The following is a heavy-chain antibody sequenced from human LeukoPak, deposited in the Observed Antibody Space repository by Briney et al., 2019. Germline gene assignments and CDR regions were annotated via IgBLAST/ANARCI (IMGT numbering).Heavy chain of an antibody. Sequence: GGSLRLSCAASGFTFSSYGMHWVRQAPGKGLEWVAVISYDGSNKYYADSVKGRFTISRDNSKNTLYLQMNSLRAEDTAVYYCARDRKSIAVAGTADYWGQGTLVTVSS. CDR2: ISYDGSNK. CDR3: ARDRKSIAVAGTADY. D-gene: IGHD6-19*01. J-gene: IGHJ4*02. V-gene: IGHV3-30*03. CDR1: GFTFSSYG.